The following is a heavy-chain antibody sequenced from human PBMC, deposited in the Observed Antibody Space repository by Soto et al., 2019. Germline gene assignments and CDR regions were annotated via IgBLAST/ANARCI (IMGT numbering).Heavy chain of an antibody. CDR1: GFTFSSYA. CDR2: ISGSGGST. CDR3: AKGGTYYDFWSGYSRGNYYYGMDV. Sequence: GGSLRLSCAASGFTFSSYAMSWVRQAPGKGLEWVSAISGSGGSTYYADSVKGRFTISRDNSKNTLYLQMNSLRAEDTAVYYCAKGGTYYDFWSGYSRGNYYYGMDVWGQGTTVPVSS. D-gene: IGHD3-3*01. J-gene: IGHJ6*02. V-gene: IGHV3-23*01.